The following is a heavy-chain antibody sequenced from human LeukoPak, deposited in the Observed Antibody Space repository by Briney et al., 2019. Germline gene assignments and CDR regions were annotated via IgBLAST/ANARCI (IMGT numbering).Heavy chain of an antibody. CDR2: IYYSGST. CDR1: GGSISSGDYY. CDR3: ASTIAESDYYGMDV. J-gene: IGHJ6*02. V-gene: IGHV4-30-4*01. Sequence: PSENLSLTCTVSGGSISSGDYYWSWIRQPPGKGLEWIGYIYYSGSTYYNPSLKSRVTISVDTSKNQFSLKLSSVTAADTAVYYCASTIAESDYYGMDVWGQGTTVTVSS. D-gene: IGHD3-10*01.